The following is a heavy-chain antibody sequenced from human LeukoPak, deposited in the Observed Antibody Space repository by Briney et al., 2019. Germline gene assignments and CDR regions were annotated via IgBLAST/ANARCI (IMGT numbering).Heavy chain of an antibody. V-gene: IGHV3-7*01. CDR3: ARYGYDSSGYYYGDAFDI. Sequence: TGGSLRLSCAASGFTFSSYWMSWVRQAPGKGLEWVANIKQDGSEKYYVDSVKGRFTISRDNAKNSLYLQMNSLRAEDTAVYYCARYGYDSSGYYYGDAFDIWGQGTMVTVSS. CDR2: IKQDGSEK. J-gene: IGHJ3*02. D-gene: IGHD3-22*01. CDR1: GFTFSSYW.